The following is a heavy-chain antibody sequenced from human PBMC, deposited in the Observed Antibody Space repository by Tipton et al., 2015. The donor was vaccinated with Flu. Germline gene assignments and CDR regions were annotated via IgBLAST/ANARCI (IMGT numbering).Heavy chain of an antibody. Sequence: SLRLSCAASGFTVSSNYMSWVRQAPGKGLEWVSVFYSGDSSYYADSVKGRFTISRDNSRNTLYLQMNSLRAEDTAVYYCAREWLAGTSYYFDYWGQGTLVTVSS. CDR3: AREWLAGTSYYFDY. CDR2: FYSGDSS. D-gene: IGHD6-19*01. V-gene: IGHV3-66*01. CDR1: GFTVSSNY. J-gene: IGHJ4*02.